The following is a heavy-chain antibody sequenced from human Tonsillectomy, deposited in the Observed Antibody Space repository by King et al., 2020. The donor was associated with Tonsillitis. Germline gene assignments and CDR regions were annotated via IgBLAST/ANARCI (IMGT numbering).Heavy chain of an antibody. D-gene: IGHD3-16*01. V-gene: IGHV1-2*02. Sequence: QLVQSGAEVKKPGASVKVSCKTSGYTFTGHYMFWVRQAPGQGLEWMGWIHPNGGGTHYAQKCQGRISMTRDTSISTAYMERSRLRSDDTAVYYCARGYIWGSYWGQGTLVTVSS. CDR1: GYTFTGHY. CDR2: IHPNGGGT. J-gene: IGHJ4*02. CDR3: ARGYIWGSY.